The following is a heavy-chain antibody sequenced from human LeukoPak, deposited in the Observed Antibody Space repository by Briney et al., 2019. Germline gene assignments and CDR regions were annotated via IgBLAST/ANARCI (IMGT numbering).Heavy chain of an antibody. D-gene: IGHD3-22*01. CDR1: GGSISSGSYY. J-gene: IGHJ3*02. Sequence: SETLSLTCTVSGGSISSGSYYWSWIRQPAGKGLEWIGRIYTSGSTNYNPSLKSRVTISVDTSKNQFSLKLSSVTAADTAVYYCARQIDDSSGYSHPDAFDIWGQGTMATVSS. CDR2: IYTSGST. V-gene: IGHV4-61*02. CDR3: ARQIDDSSGYSHPDAFDI.